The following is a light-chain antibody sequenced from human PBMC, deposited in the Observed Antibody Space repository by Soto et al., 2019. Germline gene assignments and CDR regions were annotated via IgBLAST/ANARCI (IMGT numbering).Light chain of an antibody. J-gene: IGKJ5*01. CDR2: GAS. CDR1: QSVSSN. V-gene: IGKV3-15*01. Sequence: EIVMTQSPAXLSVSPGERATLSCRASQSVSSNLAWYQQKPGQAPRLLIYGASTRATGIPARFSGSGSGTEFTLTISSLQSEDFAVYYCQQYNNWPPSITFGQGTRLEIK. CDR3: QQYNNWPPSIT.